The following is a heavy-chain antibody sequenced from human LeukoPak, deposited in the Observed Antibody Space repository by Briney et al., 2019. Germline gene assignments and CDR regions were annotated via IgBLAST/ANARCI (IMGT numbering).Heavy chain of an antibody. Sequence: SETLSLTCTVSGGSISSGSYYWSWIRQPAGKGLEWIGRIYTSGSTNYNPSLKSRVTISVDTSKNQFSLKLSSVTAADTAVYYCARESWFGELTRSYYYYYMDVWSKGTTVTISS. V-gene: IGHV4-61*02. D-gene: IGHD3-10*01. J-gene: IGHJ6*03. CDR2: IYTSGST. CDR3: ARESWFGELTRSYYYYYMDV. CDR1: GGSISSGSYY.